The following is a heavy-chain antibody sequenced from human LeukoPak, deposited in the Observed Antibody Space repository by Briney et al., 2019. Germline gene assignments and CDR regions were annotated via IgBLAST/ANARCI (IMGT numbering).Heavy chain of an antibody. Sequence: ASVKVSCKVSGYTLTELSMHWVRQAPGKGLEWMGGFDPEDGETIYAQKFQGRVTMTEDTSTDTAYMELSSLRAEDTAVYYCAKAVRRYCSGGSCYYYFDYWGQGTLVTVSS. V-gene: IGHV1-24*01. CDR2: FDPEDGET. CDR3: AKAVRRYCSGGSCYYYFDY. CDR1: GYTLTELS. J-gene: IGHJ4*02. D-gene: IGHD2-15*01.